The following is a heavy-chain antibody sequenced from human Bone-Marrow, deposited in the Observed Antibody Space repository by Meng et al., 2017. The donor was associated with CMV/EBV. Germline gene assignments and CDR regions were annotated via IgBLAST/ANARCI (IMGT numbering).Heavy chain of an antibody. CDR1: GGPISSSSYY. Sequence: SETLSLTCTVSGGPISSSSYYWGWIRQPPGKGLEWIGSIYYSGSTYYNPSLKSRVTISVDTSKNHFSLKLSSVTAADTAVYYCARNRGNGGYDFWLWGYYYGSGSPEDYGMDVWGQGTTVTVSS. D-gene: IGHD3-10*01. CDR3: ARNRGNGGYDFWLWGYYYGSGSPEDYGMDV. V-gene: IGHV4-39*01. CDR2: IYYSGST. J-gene: IGHJ6*02.